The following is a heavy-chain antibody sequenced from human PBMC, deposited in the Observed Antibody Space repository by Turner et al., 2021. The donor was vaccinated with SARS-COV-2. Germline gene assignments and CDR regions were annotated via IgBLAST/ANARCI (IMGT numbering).Heavy chain of an antibody. Sequence: QVQLVQSGAEVRNPGSSVKVSCRASGGTFSSFIINWVRQAPGQGLEWMGGIIPLHGIANYAQKFQGRVTVTADTSTSTVYMELSSLRSEDTAVYYCARPTSCGGDCYYFDLWGRGTLVTVSS. CDR2: IIPLHGIA. CDR3: ARPTSCGGDCYYFDL. D-gene: IGHD2-21*02. CDR1: GGTFSSFI. V-gene: IGHV1-69*02. J-gene: IGHJ2*01.